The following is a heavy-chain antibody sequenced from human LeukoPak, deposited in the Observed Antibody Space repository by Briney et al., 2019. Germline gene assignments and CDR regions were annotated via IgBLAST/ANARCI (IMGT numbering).Heavy chain of an antibody. CDR3: AGGSGFRTFFGY. V-gene: IGHV3-66*01. CDR2: IYSCGGT. Sequence: GGSLRLSCAASGFTVSSNYMSWVRQAPGKGLELVSVIYSCGGTYYADSVKGRFTISRDNSKNTLYLQMNSLRAEDTAVYYCAGGSGFRTFFGYWGQGTLVTVSS. D-gene: IGHD3-10*01. CDR1: GFTVSSNY. J-gene: IGHJ4*02.